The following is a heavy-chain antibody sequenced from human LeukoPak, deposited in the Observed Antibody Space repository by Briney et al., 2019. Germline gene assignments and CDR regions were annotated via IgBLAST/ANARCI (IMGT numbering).Heavy chain of an antibody. CDR1: EFTFSSYG. Sequence: GGTLRLSCAASEFTFSSYGMSWVRQAPGKGLEWVSAISGSGGSTYYADSVKGRFTISRDNSKNTLYLQMNSLRAEDTAVYYCAKVGYRLDYWGQGTLVTVSS. D-gene: IGHD5-18*01. CDR3: AKVGYRLDY. CDR2: ISGSGGST. J-gene: IGHJ4*02. V-gene: IGHV3-23*01.